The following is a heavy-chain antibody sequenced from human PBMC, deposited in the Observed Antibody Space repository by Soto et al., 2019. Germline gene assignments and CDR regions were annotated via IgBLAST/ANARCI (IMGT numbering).Heavy chain of an antibody. Sequence: GGSLRLSCAASGFTFTTFWMTWVRQAPGKGLEWVATITQDGSAKYYVDSVKGRFTISRDNAKNSLYLQMNSLRAEDTAVYYCASDSYACGFSYFDDWGKGSLVPVSS. CDR3: ASDSYACGFSYFDD. CDR2: ITQDGSAK. D-gene: IGHD5-12*01. V-gene: IGHV3-7*01. J-gene: IGHJ4*02. CDR1: GFTFTTFW.